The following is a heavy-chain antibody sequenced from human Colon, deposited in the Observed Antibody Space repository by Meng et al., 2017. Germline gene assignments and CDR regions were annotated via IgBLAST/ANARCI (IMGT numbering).Heavy chain of an antibody. J-gene: IGHJ4*02. CDR3: TRAFRYGHDY. D-gene: IGHD5-18*01. V-gene: IGHV3-73*02. CDR1: GFTFSGST. CDR2: IRTKGDNYVT. Sequence: EVQLVESGGGLVQPGGSLKLSCAASGFTFSGSTMHWVRQASGKGLEWVGRIRTKGDNYVTTYAASVKGRFTISRDDSKNTAYLQVDSLKTEDTAVYYCTRAFRYGHDYWGQGALVTVSS.